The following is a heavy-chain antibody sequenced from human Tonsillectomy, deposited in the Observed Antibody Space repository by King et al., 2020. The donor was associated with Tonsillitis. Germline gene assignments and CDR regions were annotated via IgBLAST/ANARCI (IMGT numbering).Heavy chain of an antibody. J-gene: IGHJ6*02. V-gene: IGHV7-4-1*02. CDR3: ARDLIGIFDWLPLPSYYGMDV. CDR2: INTNTGNP. Sequence: VQLVQSGSELKKPGASVKVSCKASGYTFTSYAMNWVRQAPGQGLEWMGWINTNTGNPTYAQGFTGRFAFSLDTSVSTAYLQISSLKAEDTAVYYCARDLIGIFDWLPLPSYYGMDVWGQGTTVTVSS. D-gene: IGHD3-9*01. CDR1: GYTFTSYA.